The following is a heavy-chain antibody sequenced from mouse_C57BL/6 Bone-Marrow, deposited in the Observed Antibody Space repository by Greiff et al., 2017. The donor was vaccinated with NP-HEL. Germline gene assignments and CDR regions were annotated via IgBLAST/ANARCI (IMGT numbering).Heavy chain of an antibody. J-gene: IGHJ2*01. Sequence: QVQLQQPGAELVKPGASVKLSCKASGYTFTSYWITWVKQRPGQGLEWIGDIYPGSGSTNYNEKFKSKATLTVDTSSSTAYMQLSSLTSEDSAVYYCARCPNYCGSRRAYFDYWGQGTTLTVSS. CDR3: ARCPNYCGSRRAYFDY. CDR1: GYTFTSYW. D-gene: IGHD1-1*01. CDR2: IYPGSGST. V-gene: IGHV1-55*01.